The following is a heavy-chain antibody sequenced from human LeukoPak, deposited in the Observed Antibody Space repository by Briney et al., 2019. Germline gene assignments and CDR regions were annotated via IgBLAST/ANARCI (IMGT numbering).Heavy chain of an antibody. CDR3: ARDSPHQRFDY. CDR1: GYTFIDYW. V-gene: IGHV1-2*02. J-gene: IGHJ4*02. CDR2: IDLKTGDI. Sequence: ASVKVSCKASGYTFIDYWIHWVRQAPGQGLEWMGRIDLKTGDITSAQKFQGRVTMTRDTSISTTYMDLSGLGTDDRAVYYCARDSPHQRFDYWGQGTLVTVSS.